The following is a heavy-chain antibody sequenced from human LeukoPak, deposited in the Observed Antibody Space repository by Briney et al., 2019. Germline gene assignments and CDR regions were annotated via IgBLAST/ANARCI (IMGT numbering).Heavy chain of an antibody. Sequence: GGSLRLSCAASGFTFSDYYMSWIRQAPGKGLEWLSYVSNSGSTIFYADSVKGRFTVSRDNAKNSLYLQMNSLRDEDTAVYYCARDPGYTGRFEYWGQGTLVTVSS. CDR3: ARDPGYTGRFEY. J-gene: IGHJ4*02. V-gene: IGHV3-11*04. CDR2: VSNSGSTI. CDR1: GFTFSDYY. D-gene: IGHD5-18*01.